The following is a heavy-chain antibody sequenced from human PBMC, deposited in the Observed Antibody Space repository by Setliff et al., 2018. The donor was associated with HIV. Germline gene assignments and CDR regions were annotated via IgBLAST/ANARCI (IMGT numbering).Heavy chain of an antibody. CDR3: ARESGIKIFGSPVVYYYMDV. D-gene: IGHD3-3*01. Sequence: GGSLRLSCVGSDFTFSDYGIHWVRQAPGKGLVWVSRIDSDGITTYADSVEGRFTISRDNADNTLYLQMNSLRADDTAVYFCARESGIKIFGSPVVYYYMDVWGKGTTVTVSS. CDR2: IDSDGITT. V-gene: IGHV3-74*03. CDR1: DFTFSDYG. J-gene: IGHJ6*03.